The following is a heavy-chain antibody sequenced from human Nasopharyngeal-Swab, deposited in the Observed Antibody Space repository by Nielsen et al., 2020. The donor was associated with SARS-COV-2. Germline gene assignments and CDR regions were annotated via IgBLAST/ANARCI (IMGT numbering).Heavy chain of an antibody. CDR2: IGTAGGT. V-gene: IGHV3-13*01. CDR1: GFTFSSYD. Sequence: GESLKISCAASGFTFSSYDMHWVRQATGKGLEWVSAIGTAGGTYYPGSVKGRFTISRENAKNSLYLQMNSLRAEDTAVYYCASGTVTLLHYWGQGTLVTVSS. CDR3: ASGTVTLLHY. J-gene: IGHJ4*02. D-gene: IGHD4-23*01.